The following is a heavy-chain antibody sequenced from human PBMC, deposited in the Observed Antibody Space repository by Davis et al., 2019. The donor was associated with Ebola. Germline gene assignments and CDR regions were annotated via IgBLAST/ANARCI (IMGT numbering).Heavy chain of an antibody. V-gene: IGHV3-23*01. D-gene: IGHD6-13*01. CDR1: GFTFSSYA. CDR3: AKDHWGYSSSSYYYGMDV. Sequence: PGGSLRLSCAASGFTFSSYAMSWVRQAPGKGLEWVSAISGSGGSTYYADSVKGRFTISRDNSKNTLYLQMNSLRAEDTAVYYCAKDHWGYSSSSYYYGMDVWGQGTTVTVSS. J-gene: IGHJ6*02. CDR2: ISGSGGST.